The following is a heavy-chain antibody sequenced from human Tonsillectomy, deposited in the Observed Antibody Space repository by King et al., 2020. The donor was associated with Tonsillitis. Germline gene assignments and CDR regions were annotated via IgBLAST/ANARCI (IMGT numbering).Heavy chain of an antibody. J-gene: IGHJ4*02. D-gene: IGHD5-18*01. V-gene: IGHV4-39*01. Sequence: LQLQESGPGLVKPSETLSLTCTVSGGSISSNTYYWGWIRQPPGKGLEWIGSIYYSGSTYYNPSLKSRVTISVDTSKNQFSLNLSSVTAADTAVYYCGHTVDTAIVYFDYWGQGTLVTVSS. CDR3: GHTVDTAIVYFDY. CDR1: GGSISSNTYY. CDR2: IYYSGST.